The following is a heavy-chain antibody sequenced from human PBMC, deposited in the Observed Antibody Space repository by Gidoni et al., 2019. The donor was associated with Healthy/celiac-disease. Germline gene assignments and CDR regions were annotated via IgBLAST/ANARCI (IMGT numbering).Heavy chain of an antibody. CDR3: ARQGYDFWSGYTNWFDP. V-gene: IGHV4-39*01. CDR2: IYYSGST. Sequence: QLQLQESGPGLVKPSETLSLTCTVSGRSISSSSYYWGWIRQPPGKGLEWIGSIYYSGSTYYNPSLKSRVTISVDTSKNQFSLKLSSVTAADTAVYYCARQGYDFWSGYTNWFDPWGQGTLVTVSS. D-gene: IGHD3-3*01. CDR1: GRSISSSSYY. J-gene: IGHJ5*02.